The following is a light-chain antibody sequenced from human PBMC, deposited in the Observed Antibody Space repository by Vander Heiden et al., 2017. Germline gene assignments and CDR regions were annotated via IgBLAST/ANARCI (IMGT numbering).Light chain of an antibody. J-gene: IGKJ4*01. CDR3: QQYNNYPLT. CDR1: QTVITW. V-gene: IGKV1-5*03. CDR2: KAS. Sequence: IPITPSPNALSASVGDRVTITCRANQTVITWLAWYQQKPGKVPKLLIYKASVLQSGVPSSFSGSGSGTEFTLTISSLQPDDFAIYYCQQYNNYPLTFGGGTVVEIK.